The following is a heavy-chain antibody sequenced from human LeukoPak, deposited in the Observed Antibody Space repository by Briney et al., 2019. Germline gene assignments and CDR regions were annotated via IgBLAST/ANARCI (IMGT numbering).Heavy chain of an antibody. CDR3: ASSSYSSSSS. V-gene: IGHV3-7*01. CDR1: GFTFTNYW. Sequence: PGGSPRLSCAASGFTFTNYWMIWVRQAPGKGLEWVANINEDGSKKYYVGSVEGRFTISRDNAKNSAFLQMNSLRAEDTAMYYCASSSYSSSSSWGQGTLVTVSS. CDR2: INEDGSKK. J-gene: IGHJ5*02. D-gene: IGHD6-6*01.